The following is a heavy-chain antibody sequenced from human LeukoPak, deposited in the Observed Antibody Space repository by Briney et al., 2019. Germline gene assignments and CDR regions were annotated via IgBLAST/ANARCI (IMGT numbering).Heavy chain of an antibody. Sequence: GSLRLSCAASGFTFSSYAMSWVRQAPGKGLEWVSAISGSGGSTYYADSVKGRFTISRDNSKNTLYLQMNSLRAGDTAVYYWAELGITMIGGVWGKGTTVTISS. D-gene: IGHD3-10*02. CDR2: ISGSGGST. J-gene: IGHJ6*04. CDR1: GFTFSSYA. CDR3: AELGITMIGGV. V-gene: IGHV3-23*01.